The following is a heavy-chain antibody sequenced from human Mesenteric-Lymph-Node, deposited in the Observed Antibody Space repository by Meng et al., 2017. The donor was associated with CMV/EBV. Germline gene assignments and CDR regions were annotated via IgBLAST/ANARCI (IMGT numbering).Heavy chain of an antibody. CDR1: SSPGSY. D-gene: IGHD6-19*01. J-gene: IGHJ5*02. CDR3: AKEMGVSSGWYWSSWFDP. Sequence: SSPGSYWCWIRQHPGKGLEWIGYIFYSGNHDCNPSLKSRITISLDTSTNQFSLKLNSVTAADTAVYYCAKEMGVSSGWYWSSWFDPWGQGTLVTVSS. CDR2: IFYSGNH. V-gene: IGHV4-61*08.